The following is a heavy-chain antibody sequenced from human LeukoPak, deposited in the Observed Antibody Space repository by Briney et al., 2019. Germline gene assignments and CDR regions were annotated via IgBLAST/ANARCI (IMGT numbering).Heavy chain of an antibody. CDR3: ARSSPYDISWVPYYFDY. CDR1: GYSFTSYW. V-gene: IGHV5-10-1*01. Sequence: GESLKISCKGSGYSFTSYWISWVRQMPGKGLEWMGRIDPSDSYTNYSPSFQGHVTISADKSISTAYLQWSSLKASDTAMYYCARSSPYDISWVPYYFDYWGQGTLVTVSS. J-gene: IGHJ4*02. CDR2: IDPSDSYT. D-gene: IGHD3-9*01.